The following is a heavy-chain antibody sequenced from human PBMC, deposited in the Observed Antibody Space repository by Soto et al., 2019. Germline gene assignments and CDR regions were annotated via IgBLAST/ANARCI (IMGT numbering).Heavy chain of an antibody. Sequence: QVQLVQSGAEVRKPGSSVNVACKASVGTFSRHAISWVRQAPGQGLEWMGGIIPIFGTANHAQKFQGRVTIIADESTSTVYMELSSLRSEDTAMYYCARGWGYDSNDYYYAYWGQGTLVIVSS. CDR1: VGTFSRHA. CDR3: ARGWGYDSNDYYYAY. CDR2: IIPIFGTA. D-gene: IGHD3-22*01. J-gene: IGHJ4*02. V-gene: IGHV1-69*01.